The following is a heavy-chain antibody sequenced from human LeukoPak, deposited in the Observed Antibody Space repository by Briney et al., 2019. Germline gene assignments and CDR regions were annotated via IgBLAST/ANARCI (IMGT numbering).Heavy chain of an antibody. J-gene: IGHJ3*02. Sequence: ASVKVSCKASGYTFTSYYMHWVRQAPGQGLEWMGIINPSGGSTSYAQKFQGRVTMTRDTSTSTVYMELSSLRSEDTAVYYCARDRRGITMIVVDNDAFDIWGQGTMVTVSS. CDR1: GYTFTSYY. CDR3: ARDRRGITMIVVDNDAFDI. V-gene: IGHV1-46*01. D-gene: IGHD3-22*01. CDR2: INPSGGST.